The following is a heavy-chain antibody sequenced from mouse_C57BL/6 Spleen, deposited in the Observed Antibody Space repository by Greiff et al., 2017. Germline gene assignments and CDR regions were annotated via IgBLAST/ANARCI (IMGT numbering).Heavy chain of an antibody. CDR3: ARNLNYYGSSYEFAY. J-gene: IGHJ3*01. V-gene: IGHV1-55*01. Sequence: QVQLQQPGAELVKPGASVKMSCTASGYNFTSYWITWVKQRPGQGLEWIGDIYPGSGSTNYNAKFKSKATLTVDTSSSTAYMQLSSLTSEDSAVYYCARNLNYYGSSYEFAYWGQGTLVTVSA. CDR1: GYNFTSYW. CDR2: IYPGSGST. D-gene: IGHD1-1*01.